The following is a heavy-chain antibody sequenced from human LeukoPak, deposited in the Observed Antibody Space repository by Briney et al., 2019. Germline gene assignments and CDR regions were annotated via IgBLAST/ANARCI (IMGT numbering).Heavy chain of an antibody. CDR1: GFTFSRHG. CDR3: ARDLLWGSH. CDR2: ISNDGSRK. V-gene: IGHV3-30*03. J-gene: IGHJ4*02. D-gene: IGHD3-10*01. Sequence: GGSLRLSCAPSGFTFSRHGMHWVRQAPGKGLEWVAIISNDGSRKYYAHSVEGRFTISRDNSKNTLYLQMDSLRAEDTAVYYCARDLLWGSHWGQGTLVTVSS.